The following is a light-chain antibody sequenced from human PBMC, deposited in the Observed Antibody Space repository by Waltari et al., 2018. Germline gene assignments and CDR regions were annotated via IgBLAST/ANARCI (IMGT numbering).Light chain of an antibody. Sequence: DIQMTQFPSSLSASVGDRVTISCRASQNINRYLNWYQQKPGKAPKLLICAASTLQSGVPSRFSGSGSGTDFTLTISSLQPEDSASYYCQQSYRTPYTFGQGTKVEF. CDR2: AAS. V-gene: IGKV1-39*01. CDR1: QNINRY. J-gene: IGKJ2*01. CDR3: QQSYRTPYT.